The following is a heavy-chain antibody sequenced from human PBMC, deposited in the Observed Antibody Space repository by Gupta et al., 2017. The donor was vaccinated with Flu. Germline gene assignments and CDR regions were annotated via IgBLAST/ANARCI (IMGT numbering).Heavy chain of an antibody. J-gene: IGHJ4*02. CDR2: INPGCGST. Sequence: HWVRHAPGQGLEWVGFINPGCGSTSYAQKFQGRVTVTRETSSSTVYLELNNLGSYDTAMYYCARATGRAGASSIGDYWGQGTLVSVSS. CDR3: ARATGRAGASSIGDY. V-gene: IGHV1-46*01. D-gene: IGHD1-1*01.